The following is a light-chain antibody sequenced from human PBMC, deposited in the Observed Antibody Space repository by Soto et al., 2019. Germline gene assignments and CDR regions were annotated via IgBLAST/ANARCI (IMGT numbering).Light chain of an antibody. J-gene: IGLJ2*01. V-gene: IGLV1-40*01. Sequence: QSVLTQPPSVSGAPGQRVTISCIGSSSNLGAGHDVYWYQQLPGTAPKFLIYGSSHRPSGVPDRFSGSKSDTSASLAITGLQAEDEADYYCQSYDSRLSGVVFGGGTKLTVL. CDR2: GSS. CDR3: QSYDSRLSGVV. CDR1: SSNLGAGHD.